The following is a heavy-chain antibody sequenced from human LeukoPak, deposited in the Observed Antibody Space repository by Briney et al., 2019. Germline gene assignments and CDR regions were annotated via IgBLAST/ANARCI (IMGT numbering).Heavy chain of an antibody. Sequence: LPGGSLRLSCAASGFTFRSFWMSWVRQAPGKGLEWVANIKQDGSERYYMDSVKGRFTISRDNAKNSLYLRLSSLRAEDTAVYYCAREPYYYYYYMDVWGKGTTVTVSS. V-gene: IGHV3-7*01. CDR2: IKQDGSER. CDR1: GFTFRSFW. J-gene: IGHJ6*03. CDR3: AREPYYYYYYMDV.